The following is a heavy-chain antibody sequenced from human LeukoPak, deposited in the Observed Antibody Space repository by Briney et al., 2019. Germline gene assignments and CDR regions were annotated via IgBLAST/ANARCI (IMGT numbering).Heavy chain of an antibody. V-gene: IGHV3-23*01. Sequence: PGGSLRLSCAASGFTFSSYAIGWVRQAPGKGLAWVSSISGGGGSKYYADSVKGRFTISRDNSKNTLYLQMNSLRAEDTAVYYCAKTPNYYGSGSYLYFDSWGQGSLVTVSS. J-gene: IGHJ4*02. CDR3: AKTPNYYGSGSYLYFDS. D-gene: IGHD3-10*01. CDR2: ISGGGGSK. CDR1: GFTFSSYA.